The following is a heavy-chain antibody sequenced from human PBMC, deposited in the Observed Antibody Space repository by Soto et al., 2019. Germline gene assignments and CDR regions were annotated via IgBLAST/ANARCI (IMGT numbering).Heavy chain of an antibody. CDR2: IIPILDIA. CDR1: GGTFNTYT. J-gene: IGHJ4*02. Sequence: QVQVVQSGAEVKKPESSVKVSCKPSGGTFNTYTVNWVRLAPGHGLEWMGRIIPILDIANYAQKFQDRVTITADRSTFTAYMELNSLTSDDTAVYYCAITYCRDNSCPRDFDFWGPGTRVTVSS. D-gene: IGHD2-21*01. CDR3: AITYCRDNSCPRDFDF. V-gene: IGHV1-69*02.